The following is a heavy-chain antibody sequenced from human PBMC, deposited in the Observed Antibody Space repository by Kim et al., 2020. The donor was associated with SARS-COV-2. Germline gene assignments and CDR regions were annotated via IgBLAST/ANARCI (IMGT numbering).Heavy chain of an antibody. D-gene: IGHD6-6*01. Sequence: VKGRFTISRDNAKNSLYLQMNSLRAEDTAVYYCARGSSIAARLGSGWFDPWGQGTLVTVSS. CDR3: ARGSSIAARLGSGWFDP. J-gene: IGHJ5*02. V-gene: IGHV3-21*01.